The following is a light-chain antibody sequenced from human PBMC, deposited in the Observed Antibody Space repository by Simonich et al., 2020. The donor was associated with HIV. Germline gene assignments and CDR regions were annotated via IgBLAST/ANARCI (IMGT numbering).Light chain of an antibody. CDR2: DVS. CDR1: SSDVGGYNY. CDR3: SSYADSNNLV. J-gene: IGLJ3*02. V-gene: IGLV2-14*03. Sequence: QSALTQPASVSGSPGQSITISCTGTSSDVGGYNYVSWYQQHPGKAPKLIIYDVSNRPSGVSNRFSGSKSGNTASLTVSGLQAEDEADYYCSSYADSNNLVFGGGTKLTVL.